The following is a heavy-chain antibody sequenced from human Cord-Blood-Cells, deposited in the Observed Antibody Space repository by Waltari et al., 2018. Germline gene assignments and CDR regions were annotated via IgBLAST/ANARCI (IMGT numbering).Heavy chain of an antibody. J-gene: IGHJ4*02. CDR3: ASKSNWNMFDY. V-gene: IGHV4-34*01. Sequence: QVQLQQWGAGLLKPSETLSLTCAVYGGSFSGYYWSWIRQPPGKGLEWIGEINHSGSTNYNPSLKSRVTISVDTSKNHFSRKLSSVTAADTAVYYCASKSNWNMFDYWGQGTLVTVSS. CDR2: INHSGST. CDR1: GGSFSGYY. D-gene: IGHD1-20*01.